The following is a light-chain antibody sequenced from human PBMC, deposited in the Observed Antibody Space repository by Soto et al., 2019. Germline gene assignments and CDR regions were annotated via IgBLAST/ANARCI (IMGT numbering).Light chain of an antibody. CDR3: LQHYNFSWK. J-gene: IGKJ1*01. V-gene: IGKV1-6*01. CDR2: AAV. Sequence: AIQMTHSPSSLSASVLYIVTITFRASQDIRNDLAWYQQKPGKAPNLLIFAAVNLQSGVPSRFRGGGSGTHFTLTISSLQPEDFATYYCLQHYNFSWKFGQGTKVDIK. CDR1: QDIRND.